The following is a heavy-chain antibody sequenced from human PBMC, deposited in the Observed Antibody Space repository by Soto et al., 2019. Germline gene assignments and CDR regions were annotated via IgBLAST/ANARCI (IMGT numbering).Heavy chain of an antibody. CDR2: INPDGSTT. CDR3: ASLPQDVSPVPGNEGPDY. D-gene: IGHD6-19*01. CDR1: GFTFTNYW. J-gene: IGHJ4*02. Sequence: EVQLVESGGDLVQPGGSLRLSCAASGFTFTNYWMHWVRQAPGRGLLWISRINPDGSTTFYADSVKGRFTISRDNAKNTLYLLMNSLRGEDTAVYYCASLPQDVSPVPGNEGPDYWGQGTLVTVSS. V-gene: IGHV3-74*01.